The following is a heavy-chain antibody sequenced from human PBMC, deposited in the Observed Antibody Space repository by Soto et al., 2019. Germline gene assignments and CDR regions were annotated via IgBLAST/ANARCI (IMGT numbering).Heavy chain of an antibody. V-gene: IGHV1-69*13. D-gene: IGHD3-10*01. CDR2: IIPIFGTA. CDR1: GYTFTSYG. Sequence: SVKVSCKASGYTFTSYGISWGRQAPGQGLEWMGGIIPIFGTANYAQKFQGRVTITADESTSTAYMELSSLRPEDTAIYYCAKDQRMYYYGSGSDSWGQGTLVTVSS. J-gene: IGHJ4*02. CDR3: AKDQRMYYYGSGSDS.